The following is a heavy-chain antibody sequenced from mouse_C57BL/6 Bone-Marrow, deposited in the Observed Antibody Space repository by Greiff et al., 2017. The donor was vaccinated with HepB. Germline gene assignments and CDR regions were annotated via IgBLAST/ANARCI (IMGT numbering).Heavy chain of an antibody. Sequence: EVQLQESGGDLVKPGGSLKLSCAASGFTFSSYGMSWVRQTPDKRLEWVATISSGGSYTYYPDSVKGRFTISRDNAKNTLYLQMSSLKSEDTAMYYCARQGTTVVRYFDVWGTGTTVTVSS. V-gene: IGHV5-6*01. CDR2: ISSGGSYT. J-gene: IGHJ1*03. CDR1: GFTFSSYG. CDR3: ARQGTTVVRYFDV. D-gene: IGHD1-1*01.